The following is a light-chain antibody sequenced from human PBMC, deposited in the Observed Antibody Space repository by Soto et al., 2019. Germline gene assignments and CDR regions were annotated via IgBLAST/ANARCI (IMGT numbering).Light chain of an antibody. CDR2: HAS. CDR1: HSISNW. J-gene: IGKJ1*01. CDR3: QQYNSYS. Sequence: DIQMTQSPSTLPASVEDRVTITCRASHSISNWLAWSQQKPGPAPKVLIYHASNLQSGVPSRFSGSGSGTEFTLTISSLQPDDCATYYCQQYNSYSFGQGAKVEIK. V-gene: IGKV1-5*01.